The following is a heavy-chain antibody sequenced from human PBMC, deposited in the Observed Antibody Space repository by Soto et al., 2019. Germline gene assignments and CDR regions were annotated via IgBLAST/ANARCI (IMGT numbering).Heavy chain of an antibody. D-gene: IGHD3-10*01. V-gene: IGHV4-31*01. CDR1: GGSISSGGYY. CDR3: ARYGSGSYYPTTFDY. CDR2: IYYSGST. J-gene: IGHJ4*02. Sequence: QVQLQESGPGLVKPSQTLSLTCTVSGGSISSGGYYWSWIRQHPGKGLECIGYIYYSGSTYYNPSLKCHFTIPVTTSENQFSLKLSSVTAADTAVYYCARYGSGSYYPTTFDYWGQGTLVTVSS.